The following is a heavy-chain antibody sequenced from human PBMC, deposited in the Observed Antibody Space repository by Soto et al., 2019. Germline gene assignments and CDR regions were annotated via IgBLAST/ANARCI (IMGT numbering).Heavy chain of an antibody. CDR1: GFTFSSYS. V-gene: IGHV3-21*01. J-gene: IGHJ4*02. CDR3: ARGLTTVVTGWSY. Sequence: EVQLVESGGGLVKPGGSLRLSCAASGFTFSSYSMNWVRQAPGKGLEWVSSISSSSSYIYYADSVKGRFTISRDNAKNALYLQMNSLRAEDTAVYYCARGLTTVVTGWSYWGQGTLVTFSS. CDR2: ISSSSSYI. D-gene: IGHD4-17*01.